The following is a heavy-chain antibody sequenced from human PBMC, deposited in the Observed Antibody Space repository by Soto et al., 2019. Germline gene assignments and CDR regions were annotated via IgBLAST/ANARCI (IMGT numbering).Heavy chain of an antibody. CDR1: GYTFTSYD. V-gene: IGHV1-8*01. Sequence: ASVKVSCKASGYTFTSYDINWVRQATGQGLEWMGWMNPNSGNTGYAQKFQGRVTMTRNTSISTAYMELSSLRSEDTAVYYCARGGLAMVRGVRYYYYYLMDVWGQGTTVTVSS. J-gene: IGHJ6*02. CDR3: ARGGLAMVRGVRYYYYYLMDV. D-gene: IGHD3-10*01. CDR2: MNPNSGNT.